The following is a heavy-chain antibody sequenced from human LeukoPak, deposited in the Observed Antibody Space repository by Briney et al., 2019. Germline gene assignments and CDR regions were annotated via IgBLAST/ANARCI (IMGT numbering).Heavy chain of an antibody. CDR3: ARVLGVFGVVTLDY. Sequence: GASVKVSCKASGYTFTSYGISWVRQAPGQGLEWMGWISAYNGNTNYAQKLQGRVTMTTDTSTSTAYMELRSLRSDDTAVYYCARVLGVFGVVTLDYWGQGTLVTVSS. V-gene: IGHV1-18*01. CDR1: GYTFTSYG. D-gene: IGHD3-3*01. J-gene: IGHJ4*02. CDR2: ISAYNGNT.